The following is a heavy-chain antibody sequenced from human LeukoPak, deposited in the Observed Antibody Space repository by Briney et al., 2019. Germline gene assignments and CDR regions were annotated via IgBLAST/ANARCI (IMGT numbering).Heavy chain of an antibody. CDR3: ARGGLDTRQGGYFDY. J-gene: IGHJ4*02. CDR2: INHSGST. D-gene: IGHD5-18*01. CDR1: GWSFKGYF. V-gene: IGHV4-34*01. Sequence: SETLSLTCAVYGWSFKGYFWSWIRQPPGQGLEWIAEINHSGSTNYKPSIKSRVTMSVDTSKNQFSLKLSSVTAADTAVYYCARGGLDTRQGGYFDYWGQETLVTVSS.